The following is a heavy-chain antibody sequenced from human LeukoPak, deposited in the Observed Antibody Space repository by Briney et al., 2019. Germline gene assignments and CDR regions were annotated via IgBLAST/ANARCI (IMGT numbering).Heavy chain of an antibody. CDR3: ARESGPRSGFDP. V-gene: IGHV3-30*04. J-gene: IGHJ5*02. Sequence: PGGSLRLSCAASGFTFSSYAMHWVRQAPGKGLEWVAVVSYDGSNEYYADSVKARFTISRDNSKNTLYLQMNSLRAEDTAVYYCARESGPRSGFDPWGQGTLVTVSS. CDR2: VSYDGSNE. D-gene: IGHD3-3*01. CDR1: GFTFSSYA.